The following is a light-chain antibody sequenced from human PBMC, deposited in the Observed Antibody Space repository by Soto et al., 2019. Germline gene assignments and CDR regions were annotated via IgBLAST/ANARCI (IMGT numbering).Light chain of an antibody. CDR1: SSNIGAGYD. V-gene: IGLV1-40*01. J-gene: IGLJ3*02. Sequence: QPVLTQPPSVSGAPGQRVAISCTGSSSNIGAGYDVHWYQQLPGTAPKLLIYGNSNRPSGVPDRFSGSKSGTSASLAITGLQAEDEADYYCQSYDSCLSGWVFGGGTKVTVL. CDR3: QSYDSCLSGWV. CDR2: GNS.